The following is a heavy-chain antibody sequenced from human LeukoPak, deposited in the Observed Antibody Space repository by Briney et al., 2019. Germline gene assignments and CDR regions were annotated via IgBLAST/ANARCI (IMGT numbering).Heavy chain of an antibody. CDR3: ARNPRLEGWIYFDS. CDR2: ISGSGGRI. V-gene: IGHV3-23*01. J-gene: IGHJ4*02. Sequence: GGSLRLSCAASGFTFSSYSMSWVRQAPGKGLEWVSSISGSGGRIDYADSVKGRFTISRDNSKNTLSLQMNSLTAEDTAVYYCARNPRLEGWIYFDSWGQGILVTVSS. CDR1: GFTFSSYS. D-gene: IGHD1-1*01.